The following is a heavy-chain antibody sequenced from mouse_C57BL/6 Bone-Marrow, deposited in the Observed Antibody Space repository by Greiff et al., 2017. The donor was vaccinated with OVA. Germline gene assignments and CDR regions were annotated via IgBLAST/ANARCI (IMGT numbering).Heavy chain of an antibody. Sequence: EVQLVESGGGLVKPGGSLKLSCAASGFTFSSYAMSWVRQTPAKRLEWVATISDGGSYTSYPDNVKGRFTISSDNAKNNLYLQKSHLKSEDTAMYYCARALSEAMDYWGQGTSVTVSS. V-gene: IGHV5-4*01. CDR3: ARALSEAMDY. J-gene: IGHJ4*01. CDR1: GFTFSSYA. CDR2: ISDGGSYT.